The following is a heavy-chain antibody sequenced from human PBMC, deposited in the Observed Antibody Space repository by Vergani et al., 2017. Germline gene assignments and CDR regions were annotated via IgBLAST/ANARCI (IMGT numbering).Heavy chain of an antibody. D-gene: IGHD3-10*01. CDR1: FDSIRNLY. Sequence: QVQLQESGPGLVKSSETLSLTCSVSFDSIRNLYCNWIRQPPGKGLEWIGSIHYSENTNYNPSLKTRVTISVDTSKNQFSLTLTSVTAADTAVYYCARFYGSGSNPPVSYGMDVWGQGTTVTVSS. V-gene: IGHV4-59*11. CDR3: ARFYGSGSNPPVSYGMDV. CDR2: IHYSENT. J-gene: IGHJ6*02.